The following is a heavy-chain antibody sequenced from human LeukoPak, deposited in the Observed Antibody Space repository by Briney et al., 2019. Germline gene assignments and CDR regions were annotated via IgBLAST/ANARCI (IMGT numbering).Heavy chain of an antibody. CDR1: GGSISSYY. CDR3: ARQRYGRPAASDP. J-gene: IGHJ5*02. CDR2: IYTSGST. V-gene: IGHV4-4*09. D-gene: IGHD3-9*01. Sequence: PSETLSLTCTVSGGSISSYYWSWIRQPPGKGLEWIGYIYTSGSTNYNPSLKSRVTISVDTSKNKFSLKLSSVTAADTAVYYCARQRYGRPAASDPWGQGTLVTVSS.